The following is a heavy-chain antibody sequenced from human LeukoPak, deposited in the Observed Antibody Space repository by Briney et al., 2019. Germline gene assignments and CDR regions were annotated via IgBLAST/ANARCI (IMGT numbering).Heavy chain of an antibody. D-gene: IGHD2-15*01. CDR2: ISWNSGSI. V-gene: IGHV3-9*01. CDR1: GFTFDDYA. J-gene: IGHJ3*02. CDR3: ARDPRPAYCSGGSCYSGAFDI. Sequence: GGSLRLSCAASGFTFDDYAMHWVRQAPGKGLEWVSGISWNSGSIGYADSVKGRFTISRDNAKNSLYLQMNSLRAEDTAVYYCARDPRPAYCSGGSCYSGAFDIWGQGTMVTVSS.